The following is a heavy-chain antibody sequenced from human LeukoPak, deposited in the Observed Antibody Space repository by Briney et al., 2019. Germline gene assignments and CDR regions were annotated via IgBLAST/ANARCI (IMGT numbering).Heavy chain of an antibody. CDR3: ARPQDSAAGLGYYYYYYMDV. CDR1: GFTFSSYG. CDR2: IRYDGSNK. D-gene: IGHD6-13*01. J-gene: IGHJ6*03. Sequence: GGSLRLSCAASGFTFSSYGMHWVRQAPGKGLEWVAFIRYDGSNKYYADSVKGRFTISRDNSKNTLYLQMNSLRAEDTAVYYCARPQDSAAGLGYYYYYYMDVWGKGTTVTVSS. V-gene: IGHV3-30*02.